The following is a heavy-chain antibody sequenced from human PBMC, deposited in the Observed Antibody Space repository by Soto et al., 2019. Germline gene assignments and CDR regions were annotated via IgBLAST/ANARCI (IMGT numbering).Heavy chain of an antibody. CDR1: GFTFSSYA. Sequence: QVQLVESGVAVVQPGRSLRLSCAAYGFTFSSYAMHGVRQAPGKGLEWVAVISYDGSNKYYADSVKGRFTISRYNSKNWLYLKMNGLRAEDTAVYYGERGGIAVADTRHYYYGMDVWGQGTTVTVSS. D-gene: IGHD6-19*01. V-gene: IGHV3-30-3*01. CDR2: ISYDGSNK. CDR3: ERGGIAVADTRHYYYGMDV. J-gene: IGHJ6*02.